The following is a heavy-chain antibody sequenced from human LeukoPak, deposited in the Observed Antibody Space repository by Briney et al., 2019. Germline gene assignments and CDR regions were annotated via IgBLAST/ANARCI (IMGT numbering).Heavy chain of an antibody. V-gene: IGHV1-69*05. CDR2: IIPIFGTA. J-gene: IGHJ4*02. CDR1: GFTFSDHW. Sequence: GGSLRLSCAASGFTFSDHWMSWVRQAPGKGLEWVGRIIPIFGTANYAQKFQGRVTITTDESTSTAYMELSSLRSEDTAVYYCARLYGSGSPLWGQGTLVTVSS. D-gene: IGHD3-10*01. CDR3: ARLYGSGSPL.